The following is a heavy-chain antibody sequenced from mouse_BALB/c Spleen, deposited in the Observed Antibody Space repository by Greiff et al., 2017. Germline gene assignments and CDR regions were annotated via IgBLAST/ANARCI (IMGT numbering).Heavy chain of an antibody. D-gene: IGHD2-14*01. CDR1: GFTFSSFG. V-gene: IGHV5-17*02. Sequence: EVKLVESGGDLAKPGGSLKLSCAASGFTFSSFGMHWVRQAPEKGLEWVAYISSGSSTIYYADTVKGRFTISRDNPKNTLFLQMTSLRSEDTAMYYCARSGYRYDVDYAMDYWGQGTSVTVSS. J-gene: IGHJ4*01. CDR3: ARSGYRYDVDYAMDY. CDR2: ISSGSSTI.